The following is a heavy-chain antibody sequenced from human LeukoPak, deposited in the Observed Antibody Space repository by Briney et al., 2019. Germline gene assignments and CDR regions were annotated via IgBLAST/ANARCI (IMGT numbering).Heavy chain of an antibody. J-gene: IGHJ4*02. Sequence: ASETLSLTCTVSGGSISSGSYYWSWIRQPAGKGLEWIGRIYTSGSTNYNPSLKSRVTISVDTSKNQFSLKLSSVSAADTAVYYCAREVPYGSGSYYNYWGQGTLVTVSS. D-gene: IGHD3-10*01. CDR1: GGSISSGSYY. CDR2: IYTSGST. V-gene: IGHV4-61*02. CDR3: AREVPYGSGSYYNY.